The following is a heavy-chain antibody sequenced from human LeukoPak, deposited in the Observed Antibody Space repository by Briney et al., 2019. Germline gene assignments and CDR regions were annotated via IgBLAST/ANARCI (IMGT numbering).Heavy chain of an antibody. Sequence: SETLSLTCTVSGGSVSPYYWSWLRQPPGKGLEWIGYIHYSGSTDYNPSLKSRVTISVDTSKSQFSLKLSSVTAADTAVYYCARRSRDTSGYYPYWGQGTLVTVSS. CDR3: ARRSRDTSGYYPY. D-gene: IGHD3-22*01. V-gene: IGHV4-59*08. CDR1: GGSVSPYY. CDR2: IHYSGST. J-gene: IGHJ4*02.